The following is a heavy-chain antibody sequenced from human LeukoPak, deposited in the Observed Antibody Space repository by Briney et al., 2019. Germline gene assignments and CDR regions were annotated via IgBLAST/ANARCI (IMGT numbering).Heavy chain of an antibody. Sequence: ASVKVSCEASGYTFTGYYMHWIRQAPGQGLEWMGCINSNNGGTNYAQKFQGRVTMTRDTSISTAYMELSRLTSDDTAVYYCAGPWDQIGFDPWGQGTLVTVSS. J-gene: IGHJ5*02. D-gene: IGHD1-26*01. CDR3: AGPWDQIGFDP. CDR1: GYTFTGYY. V-gene: IGHV1-2*02. CDR2: INSNNGGT.